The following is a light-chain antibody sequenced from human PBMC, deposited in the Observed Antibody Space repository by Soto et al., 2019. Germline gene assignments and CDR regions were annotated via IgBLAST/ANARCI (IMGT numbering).Light chain of an antibody. CDR3: HQYGNSQT. J-gene: IGKJ2*01. CDR1: QSLGTIY. Sequence: EIVLTQSPGTLSLSVGERATLSCRASQSLGTIYLAWYQQKPGQAPRLLIYGVSSRATGIPDRFSGSGSGTDFTLTISRLEPGDFAVYYCHQYGNSQTFGQGTKLEIK. V-gene: IGKV3-20*01. CDR2: GVS.